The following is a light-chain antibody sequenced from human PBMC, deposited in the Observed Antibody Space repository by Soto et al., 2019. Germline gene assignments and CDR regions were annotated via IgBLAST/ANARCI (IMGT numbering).Light chain of an antibody. Sequence: QSVLTQPPSASGTPGQRVIISCSGGSSNIGRNPVNWYQKFPGTAPKLLISLNTQRPSGVPDRFSGSKSGTSASLAISGLRSEDEADYYCSSYTTRSTPLYVFGTGTKVTVL. CDR2: LNT. V-gene: IGLV1-44*01. CDR3: SSYTTRSTPLYV. J-gene: IGLJ1*01. CDR1: SSNIGRNP.